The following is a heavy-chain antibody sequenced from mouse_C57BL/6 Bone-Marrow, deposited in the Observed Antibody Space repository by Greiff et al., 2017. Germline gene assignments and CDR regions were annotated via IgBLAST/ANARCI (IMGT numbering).Heavy chain of an antibody. CDR1: GYTFTSYW. CDR3: AIGIYDEYDWFAY. D-gene: IGHD2-4*01. V-gene: IGHV1-61*01. Sequence: QVQLQQPGAELVRPGSSVKLSCKASGYTFTSYWMDWVKQRPGQGLEWIGNIYPSDSETHYNQKFKDKATLTVDKSSSTAYMQLSSLTSEDSAVYYCAIGIYDEYDWFAYWGQGTLVTVSA. J-gene: IGHJ3*01. CDR2: IYPSDSET.